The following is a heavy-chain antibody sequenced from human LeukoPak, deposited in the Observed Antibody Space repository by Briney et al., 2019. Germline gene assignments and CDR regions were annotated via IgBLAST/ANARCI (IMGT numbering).Heavy chain of an antibody. D-gene: IGHD4-11*01. CDR1: GFTFSSYS. CDR2: IKQDGSEK. CDR3: ARDLMTTNWFDP. V-gene: IGHV3-7*01. J-gene: IGHJ5*02. Sequence: GGSLRLSCAASGFTFSSYSMNWVRQAPGKGLEWVANIKQDGSEKYYVDSVKGRFTISRDNAKNSLYLQMNSLRVEDTAVYYCARDLMTTNWFDPWGQGTLVTVSS.